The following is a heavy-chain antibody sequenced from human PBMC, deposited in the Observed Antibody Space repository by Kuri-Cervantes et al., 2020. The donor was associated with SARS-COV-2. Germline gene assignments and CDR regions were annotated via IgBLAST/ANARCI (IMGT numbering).Heavy chain of an antibody. D-gene: IGHD6-6*01. CDR1: GGSFSGYQ. V-gene: IGHV4-34*01. J-gene: IGHJ4*02. CDR3: ARGVPGY. CDR2: INDSGAT. Sequence: SETLSLTCAVYGGSFSGYQWSWIRQTPGMGLEWIGQINDSGATKYNPSLKSRIMVSMDKSKNQFSQKLGTVTAADTAIYSLARGVPGYWGQGSLVTVSS.